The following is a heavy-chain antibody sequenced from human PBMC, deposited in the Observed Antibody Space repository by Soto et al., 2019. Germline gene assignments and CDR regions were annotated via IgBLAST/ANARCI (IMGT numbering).Heavy chain of an antibody. CDR2: ISGSGGST. CDR1: GFTFSSYA. Sequence: PGGSLRLSCAASGFTFSSYAMSWVRQAPGKGLEWVSAISGSGGSTYYADSVKGRFTISRDNSKNTLYLQMNSLRAEDTAVYYCAKQQSVVVVPAAIAPFDYWGQGTLVTVSS. D-gene: IGHD2-2*01. V-gene: IGHV3-23*01. J-gene: IGHJ4*02. CDR3: AKQQSVVVVPAAIAPFDY.